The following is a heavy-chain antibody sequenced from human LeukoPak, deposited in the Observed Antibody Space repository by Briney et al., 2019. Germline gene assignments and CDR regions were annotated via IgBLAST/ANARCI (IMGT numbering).Heavy chain of an antibody. V-gene: IGHV3-21*04. CDR1: GFTFSSYS. J-gene: IGHJ4*02. Sequence: GGSLRLSCAASGFTFSSYSMNWVSQAPGKGLEWVSSISSSSSYIYYADSVKGRFTISRDNAQNSVYLQMNSLRAEDTAVYYCVRDRGTYRPIDYWGQGTLVTVSS. CDR2: ISSSSSYI. D-gene: IGHD1-26*01. CDR3: VRDRGTYRPIDY.